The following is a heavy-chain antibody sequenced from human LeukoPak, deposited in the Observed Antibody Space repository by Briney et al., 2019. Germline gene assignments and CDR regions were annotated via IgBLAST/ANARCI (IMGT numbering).Heavy chain of an antibody. J-gene: IGHJ4*02. CDR2: ISGSGGST. CDR1: GFTFSSYG. Sequence: PGGSLRLSCAASGFTFSSYGMSWVRQAPGKGLEWVSAISGSGGSTYYADSVKGRFTVSRDNSKNTLYLQMNSLRAEDTAVYYCAKDRTRSSRESLDYWGQGTLVTVSS. D-gene: IGHD1-26*01. CDR3: AKDRTRSSRESLDY. V-gene: IGHV3-23*01.